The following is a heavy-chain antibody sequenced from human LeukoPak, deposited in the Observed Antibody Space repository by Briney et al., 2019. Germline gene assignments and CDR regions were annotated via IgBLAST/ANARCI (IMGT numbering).Heavy chain of an antibody. D-gene: IGHD2-2*01. CDR1: GYTFTSYG. J-gene: IGHJ4*02. CDR2: IIPILGIA. V-gene: IGHV1-69*04. CDR3: ARGAWTEYQLLSGGESLNY. Sequence: ASVKVSCKASGYTFTSYGISWVRQAPGQGLEWMGRIIPILGIANYAQKFQGRVTITADKSTSTAYMELSSLRSEDTAVYYCARGAWTEYQLLSGGESLNYWGQGTLVTVSS.